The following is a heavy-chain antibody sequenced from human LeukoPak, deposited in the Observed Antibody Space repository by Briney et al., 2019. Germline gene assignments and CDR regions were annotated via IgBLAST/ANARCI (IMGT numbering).Heavy chain of an antibody. CDR2: ISAYNGNT. D-gene: IGHD3-3*01. CDR3: ARVLYYDFWNNWFDP. CDR1: GYTFTSYG. Sequence: ASVKVSCKASGYTFTSYGISWVRQAPGQGLEWMGWISAYNGNTNYAQKLQGRVTMTTDTSTSTAYMELRSLRSDDTAVYYCARVLYYDFWNNWFDPWGQGTLVTVSS. V-gene: IGHV1-18*01. J-gene: IGHJ5*02.